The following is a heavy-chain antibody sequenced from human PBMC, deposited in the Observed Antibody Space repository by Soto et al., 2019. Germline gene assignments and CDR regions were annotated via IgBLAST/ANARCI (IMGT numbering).Heavy chain of an antibody. CDR2: IYYSGST. V-gene: IGHV4-59*01. D-gene: IGHD6-6*01. Sequence: PSETLSLTCTVSGGSISSYYWSWIRQPPGKGLEWIGYIYYSGSTNYNPSLKSRVTISVDTSKNQFSLKLSSVTAADTAVYYCARVGDSSSSAWYNGFDPWGQGTLVTVSS. CDR3: ARVGDSSSSAWYNGFDP. CDR1: GGSISSYY. J-gene: IGHJ5*02.